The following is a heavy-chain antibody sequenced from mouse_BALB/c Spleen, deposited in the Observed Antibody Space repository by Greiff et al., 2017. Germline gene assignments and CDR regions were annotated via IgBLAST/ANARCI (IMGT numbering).Heavy chain of an antibody. J-gene: IGHJ1*01. CDR3: AREWYNWYFDV. CDR1: GYSITSDYA. D-gene: IGHD2-1*01. Sequence: EVQRVESGPGLVKPSQSLSLTCTVTGYSITSDYAWNWIRQFPGNKLEWMGYISYSGSTSYNPSLKSRISITRDTSKNQFFLQLNSVTTEDTATYYCAREWYNWYFDVWGAGTTVTVSS. V-gene: IGHV3-2*02. CDR2: ISYSGST.